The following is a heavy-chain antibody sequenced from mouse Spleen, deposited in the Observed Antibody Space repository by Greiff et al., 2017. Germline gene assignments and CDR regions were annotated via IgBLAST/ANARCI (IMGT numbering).Heavy chain of an antibody. CDR2: IDPSDSYT. CDR3: ARSGGRYFDY. D-gene: IGHD3-1*01. J-gene: IGHJ2*01. CDR1: GYTFTSYW. V-gene: IGHV1-69*01. Sequence: QVQLQQPGAELVMPGASVKLSCKASGYTFTSYWMHWVKQRPGQGLEWIGEIDPSDSYTNYNQKFKGKATLTVDKSSSTAYMQLSSLTSEDSAVYYCARSGGRYFDYWGQGTTLTVSS.